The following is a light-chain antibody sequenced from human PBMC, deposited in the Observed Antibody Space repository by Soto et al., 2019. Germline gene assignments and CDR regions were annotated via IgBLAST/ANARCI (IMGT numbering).Light chain of an antibody. J-gene: IGKJ5*01. CDR2: DAS. V-gene: IGKV1-33*01. Sequence: DIQLTQSPSALSASVGDRVTITCQASEDINNYLNWDQQKPGKAPKLLIYDASDLETGVPSRFSGSVSGSDFTFTINNVQPEDVATYFCQHYHALPPELTFGQGTRLEI. CDR1: EDINNY. CDR3: QHYHALPPELT.